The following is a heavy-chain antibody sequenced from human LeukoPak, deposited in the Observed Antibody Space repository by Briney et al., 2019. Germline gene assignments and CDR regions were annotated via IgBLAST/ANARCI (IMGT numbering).Heavy chain of an antibody. CDR2: ISDSGGRT. CDR1: GFTFTSYA. D-gene: IGHD3-22*01. V-gene: IGHV3-23*01. CDR3: ARDYYDSSGYCEFDY. J-gene: IGHJ4*02. Sequence: GGSLRLSCAASGFTFTSYAMSWVRQAPGKGLEWVSTISDSGGRTYYEDSVKGRFTISRDKSKNTLYLQMNSLRAEDTAVYYCARDYYDSSGYCEFDYWGQGTLVTVSS.